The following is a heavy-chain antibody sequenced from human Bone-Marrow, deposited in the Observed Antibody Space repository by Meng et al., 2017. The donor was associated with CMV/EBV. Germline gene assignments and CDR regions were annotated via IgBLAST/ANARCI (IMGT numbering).Heavy chain of an antibody. D-gene: IGHD6-19*01. J-gene: IGHJ4*02. CDR2: VSSDDGNI. CDR3: AGSPRYSSGWGFDY. CDR1: GYSFINYG. V-gene: IGHV1-18*01. Sequence: KLVQYGTELKKPGASVKVSCKTAGYSFINYGISWVRHVPGQGLEWLGWVSSDDGNINYAEKVRGRVSMTRDTSTNTAYMELRSLRSEDTAVYYCAGSPRYSSGWGFDYWGQGTLVTVSS.